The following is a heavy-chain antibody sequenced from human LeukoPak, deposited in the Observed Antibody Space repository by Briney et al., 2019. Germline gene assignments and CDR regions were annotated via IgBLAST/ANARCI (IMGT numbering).Heavy chain of an antibody. V-gene: IGHV1-69*04. Sequence: ASVKVSCKASGGTFSSYAISWVRQAPGQGLEWMGRIIPILGIANYAQKFQGRVTITADKSTSTAYMELSSLRSEDTAVYYCASAPSYYYDSSGSDYWGQGTLVTVSS. CDR2: IIPILGIA. D-gene: IGHD3-22*01. CDR1: GGTFSSYA. J-gene: IGHJ4*02. CDR3: ASAPSYYYDSSGSDY.